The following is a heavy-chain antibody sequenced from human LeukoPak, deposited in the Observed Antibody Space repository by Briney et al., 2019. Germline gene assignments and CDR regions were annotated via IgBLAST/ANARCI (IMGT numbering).Heavy chain of an antibody. D-gene: IGHD3-22*01. CDR1: GFTFTDYY. J-gene: IGHJ4*02. Sequence: GGSLRLSCAASGFTFTDYYMSWIRQPPGKGLEWVSYISTSDSTIYYADSVKGRFTISRDNAKNSLYLQMNRLRAEDTAVYYCARDYYYDSIGYFPGYWGQGTLVTVSS. V-gene: IGHV3-11*01. CDR3: ARDYYYDSIGYFPGY. CDR2: ISTSDSTI.